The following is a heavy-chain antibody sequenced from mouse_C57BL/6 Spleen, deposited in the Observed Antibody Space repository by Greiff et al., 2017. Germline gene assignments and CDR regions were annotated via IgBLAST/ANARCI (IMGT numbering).Heavy chain of an antibody. V-gene: IGHV1-53*01. CDR2: INPSNGGT. D-gene: IGHD2-1*01. J-gene: IGHJ2*01. CDR3: ARGEEFYGNYFFDY. CDR1: GYTFTSYW. Sequence: QVQLQQPGTELVKPGASVTLSCKASGYTFTSYWMPWVKQRPGQGLEWIGNINPSNGGTNYNEKFKSKATLTVDKSSSTAYMQLSSLTSEDSAVYYGARGEEFYGNYFFDYWGQGTTLTVSS.